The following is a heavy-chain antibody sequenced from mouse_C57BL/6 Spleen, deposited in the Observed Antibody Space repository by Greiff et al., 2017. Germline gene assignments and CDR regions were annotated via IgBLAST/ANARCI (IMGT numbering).Heavy chain of an antibody. V-gene: IGHV10-1*01. CDR1: GFSFNTYA. CDR3: VRHPGSYAMDY. Sequence: EVMLVESGGGLVQPKGSLKLSCAASGFSFNTYAMNWVRQAPGKGLEWVARIRSKSNNYATYYADSVKDRFTTSSDDSESMLYLQMNNLKTEDTAMYYCVRHPGSYAMDYWGQGTSVTVSS. D-gene: IGHD4-1*01. CDR2: IRSKSNNYAT. J-gene: IGHJ4*01.